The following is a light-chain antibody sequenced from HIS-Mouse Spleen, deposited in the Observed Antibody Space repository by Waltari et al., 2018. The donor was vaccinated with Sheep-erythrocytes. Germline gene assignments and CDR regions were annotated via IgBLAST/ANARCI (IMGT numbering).Light chain of an antibody. CDR3: QQYDNLXLT. J-gene: IGKJ4*01. V-gene: IGKV1-33*01. CDR1: QDISNY. CDR2: DAS. Sequence: DIQMTQSPSSLSASVGDRVTITCQASQDISNYLNWYQQKPRKAPKLLIYDASNLEPGVPSRFSGSGSGTDFTFTISSLQPEDIATYYCQQYDNLXLTFGGGTKVEIK.